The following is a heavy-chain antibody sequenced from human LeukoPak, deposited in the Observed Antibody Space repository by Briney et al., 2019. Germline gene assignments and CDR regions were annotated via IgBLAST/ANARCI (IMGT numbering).Heavy chain of an antibody. Sequence: GGSLRLSCGASGFTFTTYDMHWVRQAPGKGLEWVSFIRYDGSNKYYVDSVKGRFTISRDNSKNTVFLQMNSQRAEDTAVYYCAKPSGSGFDYWGQGTLVTVSS. CDR2: IRYDGSNK. D-gene: IGHD1-26*01. J-gene: IGHJ4*02. CDR1: GFTFTTYD. CDR3: AKPSGSGFDY. V-gene: IGHV3-30*02.